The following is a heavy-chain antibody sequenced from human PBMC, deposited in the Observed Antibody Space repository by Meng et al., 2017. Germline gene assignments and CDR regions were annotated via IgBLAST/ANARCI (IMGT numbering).Heavy chain of an antibody. CDR3: ARDWAVKGFYYFDY. CDR2: INPNSGGT. D-gene: IGHD4-11*01. Sequence: ASVKVSCKASGYTFTGYYMHWVRQAPGQGLEWMGRINPNSGGTNYAQKFQGRVTMTRDTSISTAYMELSRLRSDDTAVYCCARDWAVKGFYYFDYWGQGTLVTVSS. CDR1: GYTFTGYY. J-gene: IGHJ4*02. V-gene: IGHV1-2*06.